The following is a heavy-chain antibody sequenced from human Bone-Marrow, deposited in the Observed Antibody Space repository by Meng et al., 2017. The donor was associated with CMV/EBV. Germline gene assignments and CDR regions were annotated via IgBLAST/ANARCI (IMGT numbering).Heavy chain of an antibody. CDR2: IWYDGSNK. Sequence: GGSLRLSCVASAFTFSSFEMNWVRQAPGKGLEWVAFIWYDGSNKYHADSVKGRFTISRDNSKNTLYLQMNSLRAEDTAVYYCARDSGYDFWSGYSTYYFDYWGQGTLVTVYS. CDR3: ARDSGYDFWSGYSTYYFDY. J-gene: IGHJ4*02. V-gene: IGHV3-33*08. D-gene: IGHD3-3*01. CDR1: AFTFSSFE.